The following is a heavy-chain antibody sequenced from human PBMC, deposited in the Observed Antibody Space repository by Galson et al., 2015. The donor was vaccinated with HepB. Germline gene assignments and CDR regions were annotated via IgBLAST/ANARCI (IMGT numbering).Heavy chain of an antibody. J-gene: IGHJ4*02. CDR3: ARGYRSGSYGG. V-gene: IGHV3-48*01. Sequence: SLRLSCAASGFTFSSHSMSWVRQAPGKGLEWISHISSSTSTIYYADSVKGRFTISRDNAKNSLYLQMNSLRAEDTAVYYCARGYRSGSYGGWGQGTLVTVSS. CDR2: ISSSTSTI. CDR1: GFTFSSHS. D-gene: IGHD3-10*01.